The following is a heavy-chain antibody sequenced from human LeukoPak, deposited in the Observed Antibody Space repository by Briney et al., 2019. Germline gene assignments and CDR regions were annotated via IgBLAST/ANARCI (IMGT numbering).Heavy chain of an antibody. J-gene: IGHJ1*01. CDR1: GFTFSTYS. Sequence: GGSLRLSCAASGFTFSTYSMNWVRQAPGKGLEWVANVQHIGGETYYVDSVKGRFTISRDNAKNSVYLQMNSLGADDTAVYYCATYSILNAREFRYWGQGTLVTVTS. D-gene: IGHD4-11*01. V-gene: IGHV3-7*01. CDR2: VQHIGGET. CDR3: ATYSILNAREFRY.